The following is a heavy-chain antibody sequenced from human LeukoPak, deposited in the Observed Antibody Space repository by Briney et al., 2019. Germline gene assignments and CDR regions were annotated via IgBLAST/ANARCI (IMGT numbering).Heavy chain of an antibody. CDR1: GYTFTGYY. CDR2: INPNSGCT. J-gene: IGHJ3*01. Sequence: ASVKVSCKASGYTFTGYYMHWVRQAPGQGLEWMGWINPNSGCTNYAQKFQGRVTMTRDTSISTAYMELTGLRYDDTAMYFCARKGGPRVNAFDFWGQGTMVTVSS. V-gene: IGHV1-2*02. CDR3: ARKGGPRVNAFDF. D-gene: IGHD1-14*01.